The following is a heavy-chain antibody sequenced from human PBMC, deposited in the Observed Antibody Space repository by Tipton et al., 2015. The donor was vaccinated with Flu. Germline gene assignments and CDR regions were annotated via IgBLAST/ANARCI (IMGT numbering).Heavy chain of an antibody. CDR2: ISSSGSTI. CDR1: GFTFSDYY. Sequence: SLRLSCAASGFTFSDYYMSWIRQAPGKGLEWVSYISSSGSTIYYADSVKGRFTISRDNAKNSLYLQMNSLRAEDTAVYYCARDEGLVAAAARPFDYWGQGTPVTVSS. J-gene: IGHJ4*02. D-gene: IGHD6-13*01. CDR3: ARDEGLVAAAARPFDY. V-gene: IGHV3-11*01.